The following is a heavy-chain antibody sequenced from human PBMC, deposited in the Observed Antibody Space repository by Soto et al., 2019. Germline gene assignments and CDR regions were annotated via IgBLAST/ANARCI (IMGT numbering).Heavy chain of an antibody. Sequence: EVQLVESGGGLVQPGGSLRLSCAASGFTFSSYSMNWVRQAPGKGLEWVSYISSSSSTIYYADSVKGRFTISRDNAKNSLYLQMNSLRAEDTAVYYCARGAYYYDSSSLSYWGQGTLVTVSS. V-gene: IGHV3-48*01. D-gene: IGHD3-22*01. CDR1: GFTFSSYS. CDR3: ARGAYYYDSSSLSY. CDR2: ISSSSSTI. J-gene: IGHJ4*02.